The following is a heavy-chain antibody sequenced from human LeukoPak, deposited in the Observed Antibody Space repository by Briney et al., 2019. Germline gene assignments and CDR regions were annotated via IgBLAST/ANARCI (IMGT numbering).Heavy chain of an antibody. D-gene: IGHD1-14*01. V-gene: IGHV3-21*01. CDR2: VSSSSSYI. Sequence: GSLRLSCAASGFTFSSYSMNWVRQAPGKGLEWVSSVSSSSSYIYYANSVKGRFTISRDNAKTSLYLQTNSLGVEDTAVYYCARWDRFHGVWGQGTLVTVSS. J-gene: IGHJ4*02. CDR1: GFTFSSYS. CDR3: ARWDRFHGV.